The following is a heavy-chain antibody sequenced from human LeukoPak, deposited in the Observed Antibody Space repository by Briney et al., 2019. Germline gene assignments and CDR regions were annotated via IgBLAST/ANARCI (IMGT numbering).Heavy chain of an antibody. Sequence: ASVNVSCKASGYTFTGYYIHWVRQAPGQVLEWMGWINPNSGCTNYAHKFQVLFTITRDTSISNAYMELSRMRSDDKAVYYCARADKAMGSFAYWGQGTLVTVSS. D-gene: IGHD5-18*01. CDR1: GYTFTGYY. J-gene: IGHJ4*02. CDR3: ARADKAMGSFAY. CDR2: INPNSGCT. V-gene: IGHV1-2*04.